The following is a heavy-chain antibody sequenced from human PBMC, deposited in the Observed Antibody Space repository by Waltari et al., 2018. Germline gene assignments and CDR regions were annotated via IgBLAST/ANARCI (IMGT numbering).Heavy chain of an antibody. Sequence: GWIRQPPVQGLEWIGTISYAGPTYSSPSLNSRVTVSRDTSKNQLSLTLGSVTASDTAVYYCATYIGASVGTAAFDVWGQGAMVTVSS. CDR3: ATYIGASVGTAAFDV. CDR2: ISYAGPT. J-gene: IGHJ3*01. V-gene: IGHV4-39*01. D-gene: IGHD5-12*01.